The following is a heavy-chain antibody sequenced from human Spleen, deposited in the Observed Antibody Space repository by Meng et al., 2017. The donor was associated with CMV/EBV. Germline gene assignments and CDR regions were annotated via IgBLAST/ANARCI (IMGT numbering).Heavy chain of an antibody. CDR3: ARDGVTRMQIGADMVY. D-gene: IGHD3-16*01. J-gene: IGHJ4*02. CDR1: DKLDRYS. Sequence: DKLDRYSINWVRQTPGKRVEWIGGVIPVVGIVNYAQKFQGRVRIIADRSTSTSYLELNSLKSDDTAIYYCARDGVTRMQIGADMVYWGQGTLVTGSS. CDR2: VIPVVGIV. V-gene: IGHV1-69*10.